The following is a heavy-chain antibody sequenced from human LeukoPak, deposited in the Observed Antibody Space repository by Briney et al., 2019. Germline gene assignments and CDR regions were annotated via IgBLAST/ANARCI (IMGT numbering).Heavy chain of an antibody. CDR2: ISPDDSDT. V-gene: IGHV5-51*01. CDR1: GYIFGNYW. J-gene: IGHJ4*02. Sequence: GESLKISCKGSGYIFGNYWIGWVRQMPGKGLEWMGIISPDDSDTRDSPSYSPSFQGQVTISADESISTAYLQWSSLKASDTAMYYCARYRGHYVSLPSPFDYWGQGTLVTVSS. D-gene: IGHD4-17*01. CDR3: ARYRGHYVSLPSPFDY.